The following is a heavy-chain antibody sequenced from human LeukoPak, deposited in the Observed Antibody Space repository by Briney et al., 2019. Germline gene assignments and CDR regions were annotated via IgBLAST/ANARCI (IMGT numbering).Heavy chain of an antibody. J-gene: IGHJ4*02. D-gene: IGHD5-12*01. V-gene: IGHV4-59*01. CDR1: GGSISSYY. CDR3: ARQGMSGYDYVDY. CDR2: IYYSGST. Sequence: SETLSLTCTVSGGSISSYYWSWIRQPPGKGLEWIGYIYYSGSTNYNPSLKSRVTISVDTSKNQFSLKLSSVTAADTAVYYRARQGMSGYDYVDYWGQGTLVTVSS.